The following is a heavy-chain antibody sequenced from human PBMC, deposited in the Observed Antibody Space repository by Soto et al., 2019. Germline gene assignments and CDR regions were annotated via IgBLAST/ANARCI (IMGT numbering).Heavy chain of an antibody. V-gene: IGHV3-23*01. CDR3: AKDILLWFGELLYSDAFDI. CDR1: GFTFSGYA. Sequence: GGSLRLSCAASGFTFSGYAMSWVRQAPGKGLEWVSAISGSGGSTYYADSVKGRFTISRDNSKNTLYLQMNSLRAEDTAVYYCAKDILLWFGELLYSDAFDIWGQGTMVTVSS. D-gene: IGHD3-10*01. CDR2: ISGSGGST. J-gene: IGHJ3*02.